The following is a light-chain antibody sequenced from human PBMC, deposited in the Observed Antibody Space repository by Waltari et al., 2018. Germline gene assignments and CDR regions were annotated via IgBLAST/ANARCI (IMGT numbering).Light chain of an antibody. CDR2: GAS. CDR3: QQYGSSPYT. CDR1: QSVRSSS. J-gene: IGKJ2*01. V-gene: IGKV3-20*01. Sequence: EIVLTQSPGTLSLSPGERATLPCRASQSVRSSSLAWYQQKPGQAPRLLIYGASSRATGIPDRFSGSGSGIDFTLTISRLEPEDSAVYYCQQYGSSPYTFGQGTKVEIK.